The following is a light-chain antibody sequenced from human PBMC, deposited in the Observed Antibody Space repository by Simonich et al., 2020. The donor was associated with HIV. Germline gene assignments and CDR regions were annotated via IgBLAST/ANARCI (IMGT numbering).Light chain of an antibody. Sequence: DIQMTQSPSSLSASVGDRVTITCQASQDISNYLNWYQQKPGKAPKLLLYAASRLESGVPSRFRGSGSGTDYTLTISSLQSEDFAVYYCQQYNKWPPWTFGQGTKVEIK. J-gene: IGKJ1*01. V-gene: IGKV1-NL1*01. CDR1: QDISNY. CDR3: QQYNKWPPWT. CDR2: AAS.